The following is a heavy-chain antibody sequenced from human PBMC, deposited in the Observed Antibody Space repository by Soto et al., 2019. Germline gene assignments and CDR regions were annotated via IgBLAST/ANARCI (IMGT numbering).Heavy chain of an antibody. J-gene: IGHJ4*02. Sequence: SETLSLTCTVSDGSIGPNYWTWIRQPPGQGLEWIGYIYYAGTTTYSPSLKSRVSISVDTSKNEVSLKLASVTAADTAVYYCARLGAYYQALDSWGQGTLVTVSS. V-gene: IGHV4-59*08. CDR2: IYYAGTT. CDR1: DGSIGPNY. D-gene: IGHD3-22*01. CDR3: ARLGAYYQALDS.